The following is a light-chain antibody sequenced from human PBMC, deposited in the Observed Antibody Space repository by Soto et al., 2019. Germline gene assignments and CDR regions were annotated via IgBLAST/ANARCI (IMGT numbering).Light chain of an antibody. J-gene: IGKJ2*01. CDR3: QQYSGLPYT. CDR2: DAS. CDR1: QRVSSRN. V-gene: IGKV3-20*01. Sequence: EIVLTQSPGTLSLSPRERATLSCRASQRVSSRNLAWYQQKPGQAPRLLIYDASSRATGIPDRFSGSGSVTEFTLTINRLEPEDFAVYFCQQYSGLPYTFGQGTKLEVK.